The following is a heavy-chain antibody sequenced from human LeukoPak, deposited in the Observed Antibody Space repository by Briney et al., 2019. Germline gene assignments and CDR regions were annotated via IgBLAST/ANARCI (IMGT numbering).Heavy chain of an antibody. CDR3: ARANYYDSSGYSRGAFDI. CDR2: IFHSGST. V-gene: IGHV4-38-2*02. J-gene: IGHJ3*02. CDR1: GYSISSGFY. D-gene: IGHD3-22*01. Sequence: SETLSLTCSVSGYSISSGFYWGWIRQPPGKGLEWIGSIFHSGSTYYNPSLKSRVTISVGTSKNQFSLKLSSVTAADTAVYYCARANYYDSSGYSRGAFDIWGQGTMVSVSS.